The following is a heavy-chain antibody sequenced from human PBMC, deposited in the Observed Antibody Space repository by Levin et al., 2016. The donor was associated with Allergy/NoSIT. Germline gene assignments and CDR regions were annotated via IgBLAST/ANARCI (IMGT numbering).Heavy chain of an antibody. V-gene: IGHV3-23*01. CDR1: GFTFSRYA. CDR2: ITGGGDSA. Sequence: GGSLRLSCAASGFTFSRYAMNWVRQAPGKGLEWVSVITGGGDSAYYAESVKGRFTMSRDNSKNTLYLQMNSLRAEDTAIYYCARIFGGSGTKYYYWYGMDVWGRGTTVTVSS. D-gene: IGHD2/OR15-2a*01. CDR3: ARIFGGSGTKYYYWYGMDV. J-gene: IGHJ6*02.